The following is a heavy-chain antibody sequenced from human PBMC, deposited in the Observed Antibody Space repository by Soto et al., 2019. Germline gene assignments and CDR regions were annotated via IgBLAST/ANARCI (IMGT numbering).Heavy chain of an antibody. CDR3: ARVYGDYLDY. D-gene: IGHD4-17*01. V-gene: IGHV4-59*01. Sequence: SETLSLTCTVPGGSINSYYWSWIRQPPGKGLEWIGYIYYSGSTNYNPSLKSRVTLSVDTSKNQFSLKLSSVTAADTAVYYCARVYGDYLDYWGQGTLVTVS. CDR2: IYYSGST. CDR1: GGSINSYY. J-gene: IGHJ4*02.